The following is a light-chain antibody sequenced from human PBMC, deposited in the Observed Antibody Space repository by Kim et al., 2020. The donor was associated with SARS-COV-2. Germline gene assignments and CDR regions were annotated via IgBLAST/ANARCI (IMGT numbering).Light chain of an antibody. CDR2: AAS. CDR1: RGISSY. J-gene: IGKJ4*01. CDR3: QQLNSYPNT. Sequence: DIQLTQSPSFLSASVGDRVTITCRASRGISSYLAWYQQKPGKAPKLLIYAASTLQSGVPSRFSGSGSGTEFTLTISSLQPEDFATYYCQQLNSYPNTFGGGTKVDIK. V-gene: IGKV1-9*01.